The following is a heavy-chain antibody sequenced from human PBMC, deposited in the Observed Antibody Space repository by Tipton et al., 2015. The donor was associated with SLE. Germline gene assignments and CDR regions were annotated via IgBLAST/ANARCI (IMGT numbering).Heavy chain of an antibody. Sequence: SLRLSCAASGFIVSNDYVSWVRQAPGKGLEWVSLVYGDDSTYYADSVKGRFTISRDNSKNTVYLQMNTLRAEDTAIYYCVRDHRGQGVVWFDHWGQGILVTVSS. CDR3: VRDHRGQGVVWFDH. CDR2: VYGDDST. D-gene: IGHD3-10*01. V-gene: IGHV3-66*01. CDR1: GFIVSNDY. J-gene: IGHJ5*02.